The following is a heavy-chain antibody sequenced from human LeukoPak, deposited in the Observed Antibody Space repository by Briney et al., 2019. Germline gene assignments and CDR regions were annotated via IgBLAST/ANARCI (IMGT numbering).Heavy chain of an antibody. V-gene: IGHV3-30*04. CDR1: GFTFSSYG. CDR3: ARDSARVRGVTPFYYFDY. Sequence: GRSLRLSCAASGFTFSSYGMHWVRQAPDKGLEWVAFISYDGSTEHYADSVKGRFTISRDNSENTLFLQMNSLRAEGTTVYYCARDSARVRGVTPFYYFDYWGQGTLVTVSS. J-gene: IGHJ4*02. D-gene: IGHD3-10*01. CDR2: ISYDGSTE.